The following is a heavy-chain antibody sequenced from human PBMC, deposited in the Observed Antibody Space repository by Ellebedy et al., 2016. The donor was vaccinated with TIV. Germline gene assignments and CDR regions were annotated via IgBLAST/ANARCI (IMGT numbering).Heavy chain of an antibody. V-gene: IGHV3-53*01. D-gene: IGHD1-1*01. CDR1: GFTVSSNY. Sequence: GGSLRLSXAASGFTVSSNYMNWVCQAPGKGLEWVSIIYPDGGAYYAGSVKGRFTISRDSSQNTLSLQMNSLRVEDTAVYYCARATLYNRGDNWGQGNLVTVSA. J-gene: IGHJ4*02. CDR3: ARATLYNRGDN. CDR2: IYPDGGA.